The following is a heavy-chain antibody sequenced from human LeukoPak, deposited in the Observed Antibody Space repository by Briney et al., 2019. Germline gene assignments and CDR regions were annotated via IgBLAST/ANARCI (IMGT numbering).Heavy chain of an antibody. CDR2: ISSSSSTI. J-gene: IGHJ6*02. D-gene: IGHD1-26*01. V-gene: IGHV3-48*04. CDR3: ARKTREWEYYYYYGMDV. CDR1: GFTFSSYS. Sequence: GGSLRLSCAASGFTFSSYSMNWVRQAPGKGLEWVSYISSSSSTIYYADSVKGRFTISRDNAKNSLYLQMDSLRAEDTAVYYCARKTREWEYYYYYGMDVWGQGTTVTVSS.